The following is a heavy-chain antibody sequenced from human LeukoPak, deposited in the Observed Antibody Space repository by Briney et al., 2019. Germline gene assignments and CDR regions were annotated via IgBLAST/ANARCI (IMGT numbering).Heavy chain of an antibody. V-gene: IGHV4-39*07. Sequence: TLSLTCTVSGGSISSSSYYWGWIRQPPGKGLEWIGEISHSGSANYNPSLKSRVTISVDTSKNQFSLKLSSLTAADTAVYYCARRLSSGSYYYWGQGTLVTVSS. CDR1: GGSISSSSYY. CDR2: ISHSGSA. J-gene: IGHJ4*02. CDR3: ARRLSSGSYYY. D-gene: IGHD1-26*01.